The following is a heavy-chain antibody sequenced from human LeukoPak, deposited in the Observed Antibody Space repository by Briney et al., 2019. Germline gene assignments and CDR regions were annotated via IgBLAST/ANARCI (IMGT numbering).Heavy chain of an antibody. CDR3: ARDHNSSGWSYYFDY. D-gene: IGHD6-19*01. V-gene: IGHV1-2*02. Sequence: GASAKVSCKASGYTFTGYYMHWVRQAPGQGLEWMGWINPNSGGTNYAQKFQGRVTMTRDTSISTAYMELSRLRSDDTAVYYCARDHNSSGWSYYFDYWGQGTLVTVSS. J-gene: IGHJ4*02. CDR2: INPNSGGT. CDR1: GYTFTGYY.